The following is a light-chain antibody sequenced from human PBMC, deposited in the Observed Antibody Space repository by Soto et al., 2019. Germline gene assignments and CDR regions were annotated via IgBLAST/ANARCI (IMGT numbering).Light chain of an antibody. CDR2: DVT. CDR1: NSDVGTFYF. CDR3: CSYAGSYTYV. Sequence: QSSLTQPRSVSESPGQSVTISCTGTNSDVGTFYFVSWYQQYPDKGPKLIIYDVTERPSGVPDRFSGSKSGNTASLTISGLQAEDEADYYCCSYAGSYTYVFGSGTKVTVL. J-gene: IGLJ1*01. V-gene: IGLV2-11*01.